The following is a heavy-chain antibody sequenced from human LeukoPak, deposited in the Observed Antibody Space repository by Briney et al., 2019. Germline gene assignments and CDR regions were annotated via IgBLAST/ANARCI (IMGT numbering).Heavy chain of an antibody. J-gene: IGHJ4*02. V-gene: IGHV4-4*07. Sequence: PSETLSLTCTVSGGSISSYYWSWIRQPAGKGLEWIGRIYTSGSTNYNPSLKSRVTMSVDTSKNQFSLKLSSVTAADTAVYYCARRPETFDYGGMQYYFDYWGQGTLVTVSS. CDR3: ARRPETFDYGGMQYYFDY. D-gene: IGHD4-23*01. CDR2: IYTSGST. CDR1: GGSISSYY.